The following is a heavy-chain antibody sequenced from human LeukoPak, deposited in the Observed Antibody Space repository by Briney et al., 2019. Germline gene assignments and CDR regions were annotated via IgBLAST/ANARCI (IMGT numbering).Heavy chain of an antibody. CDR3: ASYGGDSSGYYYFDY. CDR1: GGTFSSYA. V-gene: IGHV1-69*05. D-gene: IGHD3-22*01. J-gene: IGHJ4*02. Sequence: SVKVPCKASGGTFSSYAISWVRQAPGQGLEWMGGIIPIFGTANYAQKFQGRATITTDESTSTAYMELSSLRSEDTAVYCCASYGGDSSGYYYFDYWGQGTLVAVSS. CDR2: IIPIFGTA.